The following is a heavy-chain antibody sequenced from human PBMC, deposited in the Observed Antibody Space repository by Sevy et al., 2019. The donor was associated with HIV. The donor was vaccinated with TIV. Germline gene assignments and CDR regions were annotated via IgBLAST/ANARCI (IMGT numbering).Heavy chain of an antibody. J-gene: IGHJ6*02. V-gene: IGHV3-49*03. Sequence: GGSLRLSCVASGFSFDRYGMHWIRQAPGKGLEWVGFIRSKAYGGTTEYAASVKGRFTISRDDSKSIAYLQMNSLKTEDTAVYYCTRDPAMVRGVPYYYYYGMDVWGQGTTVTVSS. CDR2: IRSKAYGGTT. D-gene: IGHD3-10*01. CDR1: GFSFDRYG. CDR3: TRDPAMVRGVPYYYYYGMDV.